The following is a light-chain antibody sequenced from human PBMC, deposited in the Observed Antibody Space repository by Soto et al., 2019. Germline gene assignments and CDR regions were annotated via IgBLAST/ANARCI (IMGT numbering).Light chain of an antibody. V-gene: IGKV1-5*03. CDR3: QHYNFGTF. CDR1: QSISPG. J-gene: IGKJ2*01. Sequence: DIQMTQSPSTLSASVGDRVTITCRASQSISPGLAWYQQKPGKAPKLLIQKVSSLESGVPSRFSGSGSETEFTLTISSLQRDDFASYYCQHYNFGTFFGQGTKLEIK. CDR2: KVS.